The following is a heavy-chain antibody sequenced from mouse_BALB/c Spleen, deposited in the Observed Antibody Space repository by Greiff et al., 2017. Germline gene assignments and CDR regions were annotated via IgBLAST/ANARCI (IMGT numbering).Heavy chain of an antibody. J-gene: IGHJ1*01. D-gene: IGHD2-1*01. Sequence: VKLQESGPGLVQPSQSLSITCTVSGFSLTSYGVHWVRQSPGKGLEWLGVIWSGGSTDYNAAFISRLSISKDNSKSQVFFKMNSLQANDTAIYYCARRWDGNFFYWYFDVWGAGTTVTVSS. V-gene: IGHV2-2*02. CDR3: ARRWDGNFFYWYFDV. CDR1: GFSLTSYG. CDR2: IWSGGST.